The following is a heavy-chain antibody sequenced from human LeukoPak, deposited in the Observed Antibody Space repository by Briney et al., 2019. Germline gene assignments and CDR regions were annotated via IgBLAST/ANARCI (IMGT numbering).Heavy chain of an antibody. V-gene: IGHV4-39*07. CDR2: IFYSGST. D-gene: IGHD6-19*01. Sequence: SETLSLTCTVSGGSISTSNYYWGWIRQPPGKGLEWIGNIFYSGSTYYSPSLKSRVTISLDTSRNRFSLQLNSVTPEDTAVYYCARGVYSSGWQPTSNFDYWGQGTLVTVSS. CDR3: ARGVYSSGWQPTSNFDY. CDR1: GGSISTSNYY. J-gene: IGHJ4*02.